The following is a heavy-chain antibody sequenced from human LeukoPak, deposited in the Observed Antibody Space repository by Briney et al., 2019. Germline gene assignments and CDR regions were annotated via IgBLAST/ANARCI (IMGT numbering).Heavy chain of an antibody. CDR1: GYTFSTYN. V-gene: IGHV1-46*01. D-gene: IGHD1-7*01. J-gene: IGHJ4*02. CDR2: INPGDSTT. Sequence: GASVKVSCKASGYTFSTYNVHWVRQAPGQGLEWMGIINPGDSTTTYAQMFQGRVTMTRDTSTTTVYMELSSLRSEDTAVYYCARASSGTKTRLDYWGQGTLVTVSS. CDR3: ARASSGTKTRLDY.